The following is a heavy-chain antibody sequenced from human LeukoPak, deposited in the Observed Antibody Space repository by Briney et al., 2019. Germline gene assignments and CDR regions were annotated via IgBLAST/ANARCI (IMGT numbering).Heavy chain of an antibody. J-gene: IGHJ5*02. V-gene: IGHV3-7*01. CDR2: IKQDGREK. CDR1: GFTFTCCW. D-gene: IGHD4-23*01. Sequence: GGSLRLSCAASGFTFTCCWMSWVRQTPGKGLEWVASIKQDGREKFYADSVKGRFTISRDNAKNSLYLQVNSLRVEDTAVYYRARVPGVTRYFDPWGQGTLVTVSS. CDR3: ARVPGVTRYFDP.